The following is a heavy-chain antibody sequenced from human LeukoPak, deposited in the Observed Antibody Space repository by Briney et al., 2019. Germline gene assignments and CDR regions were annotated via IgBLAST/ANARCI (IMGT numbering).Heavy chain of an antibody. CDR1: GGPISSSSYY. CDR3: ARLHYYYMDV. J-gene: IGHJ6*03. Sequence: PSETLSLTCTVSGGPISSSSYYWGWIRQPPGKGLEWIGSIYYSGSTYYNPSLKSRVTISVDTSKNQFSLKLSSVTAADTAVYYCARLHYYYMDVWGKGTTVTVSS. CDR2: IYYSGST. V-gene: IGHV4-39*01.